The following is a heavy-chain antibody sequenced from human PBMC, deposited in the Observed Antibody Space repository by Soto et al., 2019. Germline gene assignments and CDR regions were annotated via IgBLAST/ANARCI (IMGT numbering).Heavy chain of an antibody. V-gene: IGHV5-51*01. J-gene: IGHJ4*02. CDR2: IFPGDSDT. Sequence: GESLKISCKAIGYTFTNYWIGWVRQTPGKGLEWMGIIFPGDSDTRYNPSFEGQVTVSADESISTAYLQWNTLRASDTAMYYCVRPNFGALTHFDFWGQGTLVTVSS. CDR3: VRPNFGALTHFDF. CDR1: GYTFTNYW. D-gene: IGHD3-16*01.